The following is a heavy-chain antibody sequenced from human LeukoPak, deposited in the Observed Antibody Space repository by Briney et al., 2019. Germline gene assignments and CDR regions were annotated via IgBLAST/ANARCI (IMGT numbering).Heavy chain of an antibody. CDR2: MYYSGST. CDR1: GGSISSYY. V-gene: IGHV4-59*01. CDR3: ARAHYYDSSGYYYTAFDI. D-gene: IGHD3-22*01. J-gene: IGHJ3*02. Sequence: PSETLSLTCTVSGGSISSYYWSWIRQTPGKELEWIGYMYYSGSTNYNPSLKSRVTISVDTSKNQFSLKLSSVTAADTAVYYCARAHYYDSSGYYYTAFDIWGQGTMVTVSS.